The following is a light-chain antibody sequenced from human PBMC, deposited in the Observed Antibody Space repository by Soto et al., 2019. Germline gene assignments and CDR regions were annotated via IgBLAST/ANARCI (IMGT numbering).Light chain of an antibody. J-gene: IGKJ2*01. CDR1: QSVSSSY. CDR3: QQYGSSPRT. CDR2: GAS. Sequence: EIVLTQSPGTLSLSPGERATLSCRASQSVSSSYLAWYQQKPGQAPRLLIYGASSRATGIPDRFSGSGSGKYFPLTISRLEPEDFAVYYCQQYGSSPRTFGQGTKLEIK. V-gene: IGKV3-20*01.